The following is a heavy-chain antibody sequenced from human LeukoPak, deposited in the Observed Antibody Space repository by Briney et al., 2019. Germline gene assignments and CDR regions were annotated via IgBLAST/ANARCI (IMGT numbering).Heavy chain of an antibody. CDR2: IPYDGSTK. Sequence: PGRSLRLSCAASGFTFSSHEMHWVRQAPGKGLEWVAVIPYDGSTKFYADSVKGRFTISRDNSKLYLQMNSLRAEDTAVYFCARDHGSGSYFFDYWGQGTQVTVSA. CDR3: ARDHGSGSYFFDY. CDR1: GFTFSSHE. V-gene: IGHV3-30-3*01. D-gene: IGHD3-10*01. J-gene: IGHJ4*02.